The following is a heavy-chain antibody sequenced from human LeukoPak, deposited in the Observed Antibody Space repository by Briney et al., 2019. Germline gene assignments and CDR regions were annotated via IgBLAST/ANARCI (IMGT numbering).Heavy chain of an antibody. D-gene: IGHD3-3*01. CDR2: ICPGDSDT. J-gene: IGHJ4*02. CDR1: GYSFTSYW. CDR3: ARLSYDFWSGYPGDYFDY. V-gene: IGHV5-51*01. Sequence: GESLKISCKGSGYSFTSYWIGWVRQMPGKGLEWMGIICPGDSDTRYSPSFQGQVTISADKSISTAYLQWCSLKASDTAMYYCARLSYDFWSGYPGDYFDYWGQGTLVTVSS.